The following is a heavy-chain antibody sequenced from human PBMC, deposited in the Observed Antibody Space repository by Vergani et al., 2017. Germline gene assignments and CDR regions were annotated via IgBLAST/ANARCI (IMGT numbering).Heavy chain of an antibody. CDR1: GGTLSSYA. J-gene: IGHJ4*02. CDR2: IIPIFGTA. Sequence: QVQLVQSGAEVKKPGSSVKVSCKASGGTLSSYAISWVRQAPGQGLEWMGGIIPIFGTANYAQKFQGRVTITADESTSTAYMELSSLRSEDTAVYYCARDSRRYSGYGDFGPSIAVAGAFDYWGQGTLVTVSS. V-gene: IGHV1-69*01. D-gene: IGHD6-19*01. CDR3: ARDSRRYSGYGDFGPSIAVAGAFDY.